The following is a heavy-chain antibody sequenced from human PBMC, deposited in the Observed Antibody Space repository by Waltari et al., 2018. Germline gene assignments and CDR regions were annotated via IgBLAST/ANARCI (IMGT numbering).Heavy chain of an antibody. CDR2: IVPVLQMT. CDR3: ALSPQQLLAFDF. Sequence: QVQVMQSGAEMKQPGSSVRSSGRVSGATSNRYAVSWVRLAPGQGLEWMGRIVPVLQMTNYAQRFRGRITLTASTSATTAFMDLSGLRSEDTAVYYCALSPQQLLAFDFWGQGTMVTVSS. V-gene: IGHV1-69*04. CDR1: GATSNRYA. J-gene: IGHJ3*01. D-gene: IGHD6-13*01.